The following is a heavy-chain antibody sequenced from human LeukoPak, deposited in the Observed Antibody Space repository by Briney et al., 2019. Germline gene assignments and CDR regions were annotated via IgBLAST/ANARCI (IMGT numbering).Heavy chain of an antibody. V-gene: IGHV3-30*03. CDR2: ISYDGSNK. D-gene: IGHD4-23*01. J-gene: IGHJ4*02. CDR3: ARDLGNLNDY. Sequence: GGSLRLSCAASGFTFSSYSMNWVRQAPGKGLEWVAVISYDGSNKYYADSVKGRFTISRDNSKNTLYLQMNSLRAEDTAVYYCARDLGNLNDYWGQGTLVTVSS. CDR1: GFTFSSYS.